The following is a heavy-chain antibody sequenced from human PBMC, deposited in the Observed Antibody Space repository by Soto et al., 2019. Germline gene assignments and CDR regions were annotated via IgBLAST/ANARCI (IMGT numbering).Heavy chain of an antibody. Sequence: QVQLVQSGAEVKKPGPSVKFSCRASEGTFSAYLIAGLGRALEQGLEGMGGIIPIFGTANYAQKFQGRVTITADESTSTAYMELSSLRSEDTAVYYCASRPGNGMDVWGQGTTVTVSS. CDR3: ASRPGNGMDV. CDR1: EGTFSAYL. V-gene: IGHV1-69*01. J-gene: IGHJ6*02. CDR2: IIPIFGTA.